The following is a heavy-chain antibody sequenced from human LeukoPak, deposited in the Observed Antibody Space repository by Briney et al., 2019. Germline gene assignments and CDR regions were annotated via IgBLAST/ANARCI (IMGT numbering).Heavy chain of an antibody. J-gene: IGHJ5*02. CDR1: GYTFTGYY. V-gene: IGHV1-2*02. D-gene: IGHD1-26*01. CDR2: INPNSGGT. Sequence: ASVKVSCKASGYTFTGYYMHWVRQAPGQGLEWMGWINPNSGGTNYAQKFQGRVTMTRDTSISTAYMELSRLRSEDTAVYYCALGVVGATGFDPWGQGTLVTVSS. CDR3: ALGVVGATGFDP.